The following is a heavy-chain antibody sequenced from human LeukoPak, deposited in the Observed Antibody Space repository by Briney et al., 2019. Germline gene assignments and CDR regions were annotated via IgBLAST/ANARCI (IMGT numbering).Heavy chain of an antibody. CDR1: GGTFSSYA. Sequence: SVKVSCKASGGTFSSYAISWVRQAPGQGLEWMGGIIPIFGTANYAQKFQGRVTITTDESTSTAYMELSSLRSEDTAVYYCARGLPDDFWSGYYYGSGSPFDYWGQGTLVTVSS. J-gene: IGHJ4*02. CDR3: ARGLPDDFWSGYYYGSGSPFDY. CDR2: IIPIFGTA. V-gene: IGHV1-69*05. D-gene: IGHD3-3*01.